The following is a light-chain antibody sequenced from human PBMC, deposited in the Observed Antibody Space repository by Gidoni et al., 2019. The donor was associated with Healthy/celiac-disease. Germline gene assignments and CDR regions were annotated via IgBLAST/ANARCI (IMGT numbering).Light chain of an antibody. CDR2: WAS. V-gene: IGKV4-1*01. CDR3: QQYYSTPRT. J-gene: IGKJ1*01. Sequence: DLLMTQSPDSLAVSLGERATINCKSSQRVLYSSNNKNYLAWYQQKPGQPPKLLIYWASTRESGVPDRFSGSGSGTDFTLTISSLQAEDVAVYYCQQYYSTPRTFGQGTKVEIK. CDR1: QRVLYSSNNKNY.